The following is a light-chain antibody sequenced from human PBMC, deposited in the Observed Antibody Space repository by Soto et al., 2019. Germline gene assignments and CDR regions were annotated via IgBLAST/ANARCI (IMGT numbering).Light chain of an antibody. CDR2: GNR. V-gene: IGLV1-40*01. Sequence: QPVLTQPPSVSGAPGQRVTISCTGNNSNLGAGYDVHWYQQLPGAAPKLVIFGNRNRPSGVPERFSGSKSGTSASLAISGLRSEDEANYYCAAWDDSPSGVVFGGGTKLTVL. J-gene: IGLJ2*01. CDR1: NSNLGAGYD. CDR3: AAWDDSPSGVV.